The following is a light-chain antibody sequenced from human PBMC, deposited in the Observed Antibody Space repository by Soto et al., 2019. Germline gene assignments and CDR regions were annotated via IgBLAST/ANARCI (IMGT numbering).Light chain of an antibody. CDR2: AAS. J-gene: IGKJ4*02. Sequence: DIQMTQSPSSLSASVGDRVTITCRASQGISNYLAWYQQKPGKVLKLLICAASTLQSGVPSRFSGSGSGTDFTLTISSLQHEDVATYYFQKYNSAPLTFGGETKVEIK. V-gene: IGKV1-27*01. CDR1: QGISNY. CDR3: QKYNSAPLT.